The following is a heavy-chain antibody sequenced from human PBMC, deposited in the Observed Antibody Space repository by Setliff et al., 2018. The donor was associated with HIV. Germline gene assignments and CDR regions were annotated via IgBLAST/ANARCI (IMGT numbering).Heavy chain of an antibody. V-gene: IGHV4-59*11. CDR1: GASIRSQY. CDR2: ISYSGST. D-gene: IGHD3-10*01. J-gene: IGHJ4*02. Sequence: PSETLSLTCTVSGASIRSQYWSWIRKPPGKGLEWIGYISYSGSTNYNPSLESRVAMSVDTSKQQFSLEVSSVTAADTAVYYCARRRGGTSRSFLDYWGQGNLVAVSS. CDR3: ARRRGGTSRSFLDY.